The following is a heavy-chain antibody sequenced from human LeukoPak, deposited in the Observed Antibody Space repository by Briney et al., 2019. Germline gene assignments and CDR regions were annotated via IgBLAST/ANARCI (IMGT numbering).Heavy chain of an antibody. CDR3: ARDLSEYYDNSGSSHSPFDY. Sequence: ASVKVSCKASGYTFTGYYIHWVRQAPGQGLEWMGWIDPNSGGTKYAQKFQGRVTMTRDTSITTAYMELNTLRSDDTALYYCARDLSEYYDNSGSSHSPFDYWGQGTLVTVSS. CDR2: IDPNSGGT. D-gene: IGHD3-22*01. J-gene: IGHJ4*02. CDR1: GYTFTGYY. V-gene: IGHV1-2*02.